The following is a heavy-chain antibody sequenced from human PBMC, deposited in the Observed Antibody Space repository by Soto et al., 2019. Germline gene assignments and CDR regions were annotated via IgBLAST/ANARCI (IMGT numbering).Heavy chain of an antibody. Sequence: RGESLKISCKGSGYTFTNYWIGWVRQMPGKGPEWMGIIYPGDSDTKYNPSFQGQVTISADKPITTTYLQWSSLKASDTAIYYCAASIFYYGTDVWAKGPRSPSP. J-gene: IGHJ6*02. V-gene: IGHV5-51*01. CDR2: IYPGDSDT. CDR3: AASIFYYGTDV. CDR1: GYTFTNYW.